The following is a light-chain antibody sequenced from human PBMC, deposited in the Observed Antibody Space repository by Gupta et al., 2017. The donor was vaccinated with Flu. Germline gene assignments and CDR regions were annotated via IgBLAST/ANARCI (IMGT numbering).Light chain of an antibody. Sequence: PSTLSASVGDRVTITCRASQTIDSWLAWYQKKPGRAPKSLIYKASSLETGVPSRFSGSGSGTEFSLTISRLQPDDFATYYCQQDRSSPWTFGQGTKLEIK. CDR2: KAS. CDR3: QQDRSSPWT. V-gene: IGKV1-5*03. CDR1: QTIDSW. J-gene: IGKJ1*01.